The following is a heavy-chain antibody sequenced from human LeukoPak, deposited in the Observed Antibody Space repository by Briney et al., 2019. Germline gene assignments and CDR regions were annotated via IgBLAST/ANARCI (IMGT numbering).Heavy chain of an antibody. CDR1: GYTFTTYD. D-gene: IGHD2-21*01. V-gene: IGHV1-8*01. CDR2: MNPNSGNT. Sequence: ASVKVSCKASGYTFTTYDINWVRQATGQGLEWLGWMNPNSGNTGYAQKFQGRVTVTRNISITTAYMELTNLRSEDTAVYYCARVAGNWGGDCYRLLYGGQGTLVTVSS. J-gene: IGHJ4*02. CDR3: ARVAGNWGGDCYRLLY.